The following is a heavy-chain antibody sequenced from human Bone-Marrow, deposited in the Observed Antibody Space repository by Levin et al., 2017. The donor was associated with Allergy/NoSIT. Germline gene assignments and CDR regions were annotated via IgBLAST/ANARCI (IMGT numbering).Heavy chain of an antibody. CDR1: GFTFSSYW. Sequence: ASVKVSCAASGFTFSSYWMSWVRQAPGKGLEWVANIKQDGSEKYYVDSVKGRFTISRDNAKNSLYLQVNSLRAEDTAVYYCARVVRYCSGGSCYSSRFDPWGQGTLVTVSS. J-gene: IGHJ5*02. D-gene: IGHD2-15*01. V-gene: IGHV3-7*01. CDR3: ARVVRYCSGGSCYSSRFDP. CDR2: IKQDGSEK.